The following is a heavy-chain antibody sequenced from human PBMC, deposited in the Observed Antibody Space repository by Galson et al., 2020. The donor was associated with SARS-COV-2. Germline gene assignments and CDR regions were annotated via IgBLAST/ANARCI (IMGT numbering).Heavy chain of an antibody. CDR3: ARLTGNYEFWSGFPREAAFDI. CDR1: GGSTSNHY. Sequence: SETLSLTCTVSGGSTSNHYWTWIRQPPGKGLEWIGYISYSGSTNYNPSLRGRVTISLDTSKIHFSLNLNSVTAADTAVYYCARLTGNYEFWSGFPREAAFDIWGQGTMVTVSS. J-gene: IGHJ3*02. D-gene: IGHD3-3*01. CDR2: ISYSGST. V-gene: IGHV4-59*08.